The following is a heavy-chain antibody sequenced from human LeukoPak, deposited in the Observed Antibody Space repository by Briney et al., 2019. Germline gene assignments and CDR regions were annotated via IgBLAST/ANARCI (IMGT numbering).Heavy chain of an antibody. Sequence: GESLKISCQTSGYYFTSYWIGWVRQMSGKGLEWMGIIYPRDSDTRYSPSFQGQVTISVDSSIRTAYLHWTSLKPSDTAMYYCAGLPGMGYMDVWGKGTTVTVSS. CDR3: AGLPGMGYMDV. V-gene: IGHV5-51*01. D-gene: IGHD2-8*01. CDR2: IYPRDSDT. J-gene: IGHJ6*03. CDR1: GYYFTSYW.